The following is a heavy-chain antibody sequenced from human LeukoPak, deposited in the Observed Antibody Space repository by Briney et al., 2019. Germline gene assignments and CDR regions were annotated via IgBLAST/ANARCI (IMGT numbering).Heavy chain of an antibody. J-gene: IGHJ4*02. D-gene: IGHD6-13*01. CDR3: ARDHRYSSSWSNYFDY. CDR2: IYHSGST. CDR1: GYSISSGYY. Sequence: PSETLSLTCAVSGYSISSGYYWGWIRQPPGKGLEWIGSIYHSGSTNYNPSLKSRVTISVDTSKNQFSLKLSSVTAADTAVYYCARDHRYSSSWSNYFDYWGQGTLVTVSS. V-gene: IGHV4-38-2*02.